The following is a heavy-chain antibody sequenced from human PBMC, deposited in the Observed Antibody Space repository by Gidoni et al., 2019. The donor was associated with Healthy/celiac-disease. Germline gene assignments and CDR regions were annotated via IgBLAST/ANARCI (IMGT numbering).Heavy chain of an antibody. J-gene: IGHJ4*02. V-gene: IGHV3-7*03. Sequence: EVQLVESGGGLVQPGGYLRLSCAASGFTLSSYWMSWVRQAPGKGLGWVANIKQDGSEKYYVDSVKGRFTISRDNAKNSLYLQMNSLRAEDTAVYYCARDHTAEQWPAYYFDYWGQGTLVTVSS. CDR2: IKQDGSEK. CDR1: GFTLSSYW. CDR3: ARDHTAEQWPAYYFDY. D-gene: IGHD6-19*01.